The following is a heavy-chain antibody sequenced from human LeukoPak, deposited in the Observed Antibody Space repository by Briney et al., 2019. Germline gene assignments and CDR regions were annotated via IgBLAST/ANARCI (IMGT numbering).Heavy chain of an antibody. V-gene: IGHV1-18*01. D-gene: IGHD3-10*01. J-gene: IGHJ4*02. Sequence: ASVKVSCKASGYTFTSYGISWVRQAPGQGLEWMGWISAYNGNTNYAQKLQGRVTMTTDTSTSTAYMELSSLRSEDTAVYYCATSVRGVIMGTGRFRARYFDYWGQGTLVTVSS. CDR2: ISAYNGNT. CDR1: GYTFTSYG. CDR3: ATSVRGVIMGTGRFRARYFDY.